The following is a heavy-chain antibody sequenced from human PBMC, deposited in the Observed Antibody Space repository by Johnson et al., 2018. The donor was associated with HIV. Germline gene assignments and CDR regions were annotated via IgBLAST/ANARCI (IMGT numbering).Heavy chain of an antibody. CDR3: ARDRDRLNWNYGALDI. CDR1: GFTFSSYG. CDR2: IGYDGSNK. Sequence: VQLVESGGGVVQPGRSLRLSCAASGFTFSSYGMHWVRQAPGKGLEWVAVIGYDGSNKYYADSVKGRFTISRDNSKNTLSLQMSSLRAEDTAVYYCARDRDRLNWNYGALDIWGQGTMVTVSS. D-gene: IGHD1-7*01. J-gene: IGHJ3*02. V-gene: IGHV3-30*19.